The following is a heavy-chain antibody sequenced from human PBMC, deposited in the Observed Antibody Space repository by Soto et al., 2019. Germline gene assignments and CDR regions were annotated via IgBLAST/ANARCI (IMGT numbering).Heavy chain of an antibody. V-gene: IGHV3-23*01. CDR2: ISGSGGST. D-gene: IGHD3-9*01. J-gene: IGHJ4*02. CDR3: AKEGRRGYDILTGFFDY. Sequence: GGSLRLSCAASGFTFSSYAMSWVRQAPGKGLEWVSAISGSGGSTYYADSVKGRFTISRDNSKNTLYLQMNSLRAEDTAVYYCAKEGRRGYDILTGFFDYWGQGTLVTVSS. CDR1: GFTFSSYA.